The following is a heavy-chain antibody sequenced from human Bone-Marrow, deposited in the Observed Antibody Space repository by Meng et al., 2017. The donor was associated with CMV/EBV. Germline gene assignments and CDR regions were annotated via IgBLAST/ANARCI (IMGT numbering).Heavy chain of an antibody. J-gene: IGHJ6*02. Sequence: SVKVSCKASGGTLDTYAITWVRQAPGQGLEWMGGIIPMFRTASYAQKFQGRVSITTDKSSNTAYMELRSLTFEDTAVYYCARGGGGYGDRDYYYGMDVWGQGTTVTVSS. V-gene: IGHV1-69*05. CDR3: ARGGGGYGDRDYYYGMDV. CDR2: IIPMFRTA. CDR1: GGTLDTYA. D-gene: IGHD4-17*01.